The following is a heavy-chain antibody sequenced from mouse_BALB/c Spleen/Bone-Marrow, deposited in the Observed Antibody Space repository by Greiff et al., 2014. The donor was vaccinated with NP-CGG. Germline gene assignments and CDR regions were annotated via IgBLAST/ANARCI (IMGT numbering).Heavy chain of an antibody. CDR3: ARSGEKYGALDY. CDR2: ISDGGIYT. CDR1: GFTFSDYY. D-gene: IGHD1-1*02. Sequence: EVMLVESGGGLVKPGGSLKLSCTASGFTFSDYYMYWVRQTPEKRLEWVATISDGGIYTYYPDSVKGRFTISRDNAKNNLYLQMSSLKSEDTAMYHCARSGEKYGALDYSGQGTSVTVSS. J-gene: IGHJ4*01. V-gene: IGHV5-4*02.